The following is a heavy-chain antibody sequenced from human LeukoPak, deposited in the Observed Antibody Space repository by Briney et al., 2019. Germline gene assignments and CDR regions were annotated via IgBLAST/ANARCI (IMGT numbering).Heavy chain of an antibody. CDR2: IYYSGST. CDR3: ASHDCSSTSCYVGY. D-gene: IGHD2-2*01. CDR1: GGSISSYY. J-gene: IGHJ4*02. V-gene: IGHV4-59*08. Sequence: SETLSLTCTVSGGSISSYYWSWIRQPPGKGLEWIGYIYYSGSTYYNPSLKSRVTISVDTSKNQFSLKLSSVTAADTAVYYCASHDCSSTSCYVGYWGQGTLVTVSS.